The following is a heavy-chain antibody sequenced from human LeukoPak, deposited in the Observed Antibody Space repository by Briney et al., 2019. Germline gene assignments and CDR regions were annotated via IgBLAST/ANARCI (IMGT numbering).Heavy chain of an antibody. J-gene: IGHJ5*02. CDR2: INIGGTNT. Sequence: GGSLRLSCAASGFTFNDYYMSWIRQAPGKGLEWLSYINIGGTNTHYAESVKGRFTISRDNAKKSLYLEMNNLRAEDTAVYYCATDGAGFDTWGQGVLVTVSS. CDR1: GFTFNDYY. V-gene: IGHV3-11*01. CDR3: ATDGAGFDT.